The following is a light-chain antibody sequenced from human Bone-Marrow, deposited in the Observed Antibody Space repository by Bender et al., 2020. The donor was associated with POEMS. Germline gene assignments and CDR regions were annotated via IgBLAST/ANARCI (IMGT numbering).Light chain of an antibody. V-gene: IGLV1-44*01. CDR3: ATWDDSLNGWV. CDR1: SSKFGSYP. CDR2: NNS. J-gene: IGLJ3*02. Sequence: QSLLTQPPSASGTPGQRVTNSCSGSSSKFGSYPVNWYQQLPGAAPKLVIFNNSQRPSGVPDRFSGSNSGTSASLAISGLLSDDEADFYCATWDDSLNGWVFGGGTKLTVL.